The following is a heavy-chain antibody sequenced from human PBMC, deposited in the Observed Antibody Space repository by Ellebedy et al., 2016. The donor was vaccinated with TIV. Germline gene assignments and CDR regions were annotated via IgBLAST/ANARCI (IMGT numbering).Heavy chain of an antibody. CDR1: GFTFSSYD. CDR2: ISDDGFNK. D-gene: IGHD2-21*01. V-gene: IGHV3-30*18. J-gene: IGHJ4*02. Sequence: PGGSLRLSCAASGFTFSSYDMHWVRLAPGKGLEWVAAISDDGFNKYYADSVKGRFAISRDNSRNTLYLQMNSLRADDTAVYYCAKEWRFHTRCFEYWGQGTLVTVSS. CDR3: AKEWRFHTRCFEY.